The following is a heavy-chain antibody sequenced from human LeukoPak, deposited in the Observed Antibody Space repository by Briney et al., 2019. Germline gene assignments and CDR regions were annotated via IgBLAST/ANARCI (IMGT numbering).Heavy chain of an antibody. D-gene: IGHD6-6*01. CDR3: AKDFASLIAARRFDY. CDR2: ISGSGGST. CDR1: GFTFSSYA. Sequence: GGSLRLSCAASGFTFSSYAMSWVRQAPGKGLEWVSAISGSGGSTYYADSVKGRFTISRDNSKNTLYLQMNSLRAEDTAVYYCAKDFASLIAARRFDYWGQGTLVTVSS. J-gene: IGHJ4*02. V-gene: IGHV3-23*01.